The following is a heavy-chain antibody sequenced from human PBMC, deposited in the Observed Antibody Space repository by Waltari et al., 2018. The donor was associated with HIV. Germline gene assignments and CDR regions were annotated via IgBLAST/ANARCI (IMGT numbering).Heavy chain of an antibody. J-gene: IGHJ3*01. Sequence: QVQLVESGGGLVMPGGSLRLSCAASGFTVNDYFMNWIRQAPGKGLEWISYITPTGDFMYYADSVRGRFTVSRDSAKNLLYLQVNSLTVEDTAVYYCARDAVTDDAFDLWGQGTMVTVSS. CDR2: ITPTGDFM. D-gene: IGHD6-19*01. CDR3: ARDAVTDDAFDL. V-gene: IGHV3-11*01. CDR1: GFTVNDYF.